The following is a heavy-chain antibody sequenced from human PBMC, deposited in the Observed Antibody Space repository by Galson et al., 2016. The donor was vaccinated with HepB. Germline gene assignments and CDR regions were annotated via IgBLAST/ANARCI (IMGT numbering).Heavy chain of an antibody. CDR2: ISGSRGNT. J-gene: IGHJ4*02. CDR1: GFTFSMYG. V-gene: IGHV3-23*01. Sequence: SLRLSCAASGFTFSMYGMSWVRQAPGKGLEWVSSISGSRGNTYYAVFVKGRFTISRDNSKNTVYLQMSSLRVDDTAVYYCAKVGWREYDGYWGQGTLVTVSS. CDR3: AKVGWREYDGY. D-gene: IGHD3-10*01.